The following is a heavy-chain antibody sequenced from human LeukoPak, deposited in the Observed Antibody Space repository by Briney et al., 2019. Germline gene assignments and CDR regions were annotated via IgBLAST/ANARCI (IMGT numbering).Heavy chain of an antibody. CDR1: GFIFSNQG. V-gene: IGHV3-49*04. CDR3: TRTLMITFGGVIVPAGNYFDY. J-gene: IGHJ4*02. D-gene: IGHD3-16*02. CDR2: IRNKAYGGTT. Sequence: PGGSLRLSCAAAGFIFSNQGMSWVRQAPGKGLEWVGFIRNKAYGGTTEYAASVEGRFTVSRDDSKSIAYLHMNSLKTEDTAVYYCTRTLMITFGGVIVPAGNYFDYWGQGSLVTVSS.